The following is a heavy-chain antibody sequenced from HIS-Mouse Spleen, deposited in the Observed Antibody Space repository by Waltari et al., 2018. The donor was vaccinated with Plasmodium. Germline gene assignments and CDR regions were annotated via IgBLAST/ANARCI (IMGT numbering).Heavy chain of an antibody. CDR1: GCSISRGGYY. CDR3: ARDSIRFLADP. J-gene: IGHJ5*02. Sequence: QVQLQESGPGLVKPSQTLSLTCPVSGCSISRGGYYWSWIRQHPGKGLEWIGYIYYSGSTYYNPSLKSRVTISVDTSKNQFSLKLSSVTAADTAVYYCARDSIRFLADPWGQGTLVTVSS. CDR2: IYYSGST. D-gene: IGHD3-3*01. V-gene: IGHV4-31*03.